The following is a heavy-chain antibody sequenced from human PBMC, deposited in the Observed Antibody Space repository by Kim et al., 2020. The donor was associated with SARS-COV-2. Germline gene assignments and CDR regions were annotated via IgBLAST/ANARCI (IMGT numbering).Heavy chain of an antibody. CDR2: ISYDGSNK. CDR1: GITFSSYG. D-gene: IGHD4-17*01. J-gene: IGHJ4*02. V-gene: IGHV3-30*18. Sequence: GGSLRLSCAASGITFSSYGMHWVRQAPGKGLEWVALISYDGSNKYYADSVKGRFTISRDNSKNTLYLQMNSLRAEDTAVYYCAKDSGDYLYYFDYWGQGT. CDR3: AKDSGDYLYYFDY.